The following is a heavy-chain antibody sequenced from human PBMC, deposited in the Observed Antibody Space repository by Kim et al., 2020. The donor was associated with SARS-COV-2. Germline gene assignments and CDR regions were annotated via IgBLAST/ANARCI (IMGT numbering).Heavy chain of an antibody. V-gene: IGHV6-1*01. J-gene: IGHJ4*02. CDR3: ARDSFLAVAGPSNSGFDY. CDR2: TYYRSKWYN. CDR1: GDSVSSNSAA. Sequence: SQTLSLTCAISGDSVSSNSAAWNWIRQSPSRGLEWLGRTYYRSKWYNDYAVSVKSRITINPDTSKNQFSLQLNSVTPEDTAVYYCARDSFLAVAGPSNSGFDYWGQGTLVTVSS. D-gene: IGHD6-19*01.